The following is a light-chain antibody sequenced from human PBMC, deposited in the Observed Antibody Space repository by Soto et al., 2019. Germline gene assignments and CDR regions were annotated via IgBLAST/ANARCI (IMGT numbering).Light chain of an antibody. V-gene: IGLV2-8*01. CDR2: EVN. J-gene: IGLJ1*01. CDR1: SSDVGGYNY. Sequence: SVLTQPPSASGSPGQSVAISCTGTSSDVGGYNYVSWYQQHPGKAPKLMIYEVNKRPSGVPDRFSGSKSGNTASLTVSGLQAEDEDDYYCSSYAGSSNVFGHATTVTV. CDR3: SSYAGSSNV.